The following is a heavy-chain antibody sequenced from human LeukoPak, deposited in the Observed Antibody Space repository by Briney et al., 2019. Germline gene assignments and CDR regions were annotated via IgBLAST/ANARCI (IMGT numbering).Heavy chain of an antibody. CDR1: GFSFSSYN. Sequence: GGALRLSCVASGFSFSSYNMNWVRHSPTKGLDWVASIDTTSEYIFYTDSLKGRFTISKDTAKRLMYLQMNNLRAEDTGLYYCARADRDSDWHIDDCWGQGTQVTVSS. CDR2: IDTTSEYI. D-gene: IGHD6-19*01. J-gene: IGHJ4*02. V-gene: IGHV3-21*06. CDR3: ARADRDSDWHIDDC.